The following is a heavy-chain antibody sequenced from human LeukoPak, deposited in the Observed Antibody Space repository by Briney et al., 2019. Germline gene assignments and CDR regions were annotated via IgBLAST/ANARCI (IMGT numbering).Heavy chain of an antibody. Sequence: GGSLRLSCAASGFTFDYYAMHRVRQAPGKGLEWVSFVTGDGGGTYYADSVRGRFTISRDNSENSLYLQMNNRRIEDTALYYCAKDRDTTGFDHWGQGTLVTVSS. CDR1: GFTFDYYA. J-gene: IGHJ4*02. V-gene: IGHV3-43*02. D-gene: IGHD2-8*01. CDR3: AKDRDTTGFDH. CDR2: VTGDGGGT.